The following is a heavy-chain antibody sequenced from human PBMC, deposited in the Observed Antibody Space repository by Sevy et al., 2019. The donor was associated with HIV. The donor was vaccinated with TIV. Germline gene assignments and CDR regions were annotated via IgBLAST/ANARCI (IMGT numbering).Heavy chain of an antibody. CDR2: IRSKANSYAT. D-gene: IGHD3-10*01. Sequence: GGSLRLSCAASGFTFSGSAMHWVCQASGKGLEWVGRIRSKANSYATAYAASVKGRFTISRDDSKNTAYLQMNSLKTEDTAVYYCTRLGVTRDFDYWGQGTLVTVSS. CDR3: TRLGVTRDFDY. J-gene: IGHJ4*02. V-gene: IGHV3-73*01. CDR1: GFTFSGSA.